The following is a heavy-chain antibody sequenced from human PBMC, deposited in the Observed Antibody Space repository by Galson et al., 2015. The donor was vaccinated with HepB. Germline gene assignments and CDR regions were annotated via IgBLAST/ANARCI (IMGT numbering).Heavy chain of an antibody. D-gene: IGHD1-26*01. V-gene: IGHV3-7*03. CDR2: IKQDGSEK. CDR1: GFTFSSYW. Sequence: SLRLSCAASGFTFSSYWMSWVRQAPGKGLEWVANIKQDGSEKYYVDSVKGRFTISRDNAKNSLYLQMNSLRAEDTAVYYCARRCRYSGSYYGYDAFDIWGQGTMVTVSS. CDR3: ARRCRYSGSYYGYDAFDI. J-gene: IGHJ3*02.